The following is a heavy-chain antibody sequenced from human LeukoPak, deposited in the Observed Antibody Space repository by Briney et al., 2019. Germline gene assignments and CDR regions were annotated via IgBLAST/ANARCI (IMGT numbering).Heavy chain of an antibody. CDR3: ARHDWFVP. CDR2: IYSGGNT. V-gene: IGHV3-66*04. J-gene: IGHJ5*02. Sequence: GGSLRLSCAASGFTFSSYGMSWVRQAPGKGLEWVSVIYSGGNTYYTDSVKGRFTISRDISKNTVYLQMNSLRVEDTAVYYCARHDWFVPWGRGTLVTVSP. CDR1: GFTFSSYG.